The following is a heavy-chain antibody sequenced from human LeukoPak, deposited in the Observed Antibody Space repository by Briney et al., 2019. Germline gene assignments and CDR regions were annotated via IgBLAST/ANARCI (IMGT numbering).Heavy chain of an antibody. Sequence: GGSLRLSCAASGFTFSSYGMHWVRQAPGKGLEWVAVIWYDGSNKYYADSVKGRFTISRDNSKNTLYLQMNSLRAEDTAVYYCTRAPYSSSGAFDIWGQGTMVTVSS. CDR1: GFTFSSYG. V-gene: IGHV3-33*01. J-gene: IGHJ3*02. CDR3: TRAPYSSSGAFDI. CDR2: IWYDGSNK. D-gene: IGHD6-13*01.